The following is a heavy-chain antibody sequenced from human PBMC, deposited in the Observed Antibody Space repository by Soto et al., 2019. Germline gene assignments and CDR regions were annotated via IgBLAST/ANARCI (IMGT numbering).Heavy chain of an antibody. CDR3: ARVVRSRDEYFDH. D-gene: IGHD2-15*01. V-gene: IGHV4-4*02. CDR2: ISHTGTT. J-gene: IGHJ4*02. Sequence: ASETLSLTCAVSGGSISGSQWWSWVRLPPGKGLEWIGVISHTGTTNYSPSLKSRVTMSVDKTKNQFFLNITSVTAADTAVNYCARVVRSRDEYFDHWGQGTLVTVSS. CDR1: GGSISGSQW.